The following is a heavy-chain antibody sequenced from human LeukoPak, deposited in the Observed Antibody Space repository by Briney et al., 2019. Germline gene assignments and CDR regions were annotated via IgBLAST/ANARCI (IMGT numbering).Heavy chain of an antibody. CDR1: GGSISSGGYY. Sequence: SQTLSLTCTVSGGSISSGGYYWSWIRLPPGKGLEWIGYIYHSGSTYYNPSLKSRVTISVDRSKNQFSLKLSSVTAADTAVYYCARDGSTDWFHPWGQGTLVTVSS. CDR2: IYHSGST. CDR3: ARDGSTDWFHP. D-gene: IGHD6-13*01. V-gene: IGHV4-30-2*01. J-gene: IGHJ5*02.